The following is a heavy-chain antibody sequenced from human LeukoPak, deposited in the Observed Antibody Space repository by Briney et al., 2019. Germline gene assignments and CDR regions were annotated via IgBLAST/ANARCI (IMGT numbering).Heavy chain of an antibody. D-gene: IGHD3-10*01. CDR2: INHSGST. CDR3: ARVFGRYFQR. V-gene: IGHV4-34*01. Sequence: SETLSLTCAVYGGSFSGYYWSWIRQPPGKGLEWIGEINHSGSTNYNPSLKSRVTISVDTSKNQFSLKLSSVTAADTAVYYCARVFGRYFQRWGQGTLVTVSS. J-gene: IGHJ1*01. CDR1: GGSFSGYY.